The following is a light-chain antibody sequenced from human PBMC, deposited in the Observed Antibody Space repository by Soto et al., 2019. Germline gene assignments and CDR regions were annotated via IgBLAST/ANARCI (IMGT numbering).Light chain of an antibody. CDR3: QQYNDWPPWT. J-gene: IGKJ1*01. CDR1: QSVRTN. Sequence: EIVMTQSPATLSVSPGERATLSCRASQSVRTNLAWYRQKPGRAPTLLIYDASIRATGIPARFSGSGSGTEFTLTISSLQSEDFALYYCQQYNDWPPWTFAQGTQVEIK. V-gene: IGKV3-15*01. CDR2: DAS.